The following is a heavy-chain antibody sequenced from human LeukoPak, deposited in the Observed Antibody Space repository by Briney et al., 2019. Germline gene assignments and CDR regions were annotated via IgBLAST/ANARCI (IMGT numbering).Heavy chain of an antibody. V-gene: IGHV4-34*01. D-gene: IGHD3-10*01. Sequence: SETLSLTCAVYGGSFSGYYWSWIRQPPGKGLEWIGEINHSGSTNYNPSLKSRVTISVDTSKNQFSLKLSSVTAADTAVYYCVRGKGYGSGSYSQGLDPWGQGTPVTVSS. J-gene: IGHJ5*02. CDR1: GGSFSGYY. CDR3: VRGKGYGSGSYSQGLDP. CDR2: INHSGST.